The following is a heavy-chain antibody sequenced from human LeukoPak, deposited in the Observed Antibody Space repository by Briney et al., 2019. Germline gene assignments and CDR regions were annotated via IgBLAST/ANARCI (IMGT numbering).Heavy chain of an antibody. D-gene: IGHD6-13*01. Sequence: GGSLRLSCAASGFTFSSYAMSWVRQAPGKGLEWVSSISSSSSYIYYADSVKGRFTISRDNAKNSLYLQMNSLRAEDTAVYYCARDKIAAAGTDYCYGIDVWGQGTTVTVSS. CDR2: ISSSSSYI. J-gene: IGHJ6*02. CDR1: GFTFSSYA. V-gene: IGHV3-21*01. CDR3: ARDKIAAAGTDYCYGIDV.